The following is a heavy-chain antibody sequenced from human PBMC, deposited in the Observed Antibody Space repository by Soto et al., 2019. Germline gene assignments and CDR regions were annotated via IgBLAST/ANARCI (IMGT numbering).Heavy chain of an antibody. CDR2: IYYSGRT. Sequence: QVQLQESGPGLVKPSETLSLACTVSGGSLSTFYWSWIRQPPGTGLEWIGFIYYSGRTNYNPSLKIRGTISVDTSKNQCSLKMSSVTAADTAVYYWARVNYYSSGSYRLYYFDYWGQGTLVPVSS. J-gene: IGHJ4*02. V-gene: IGHV4-59*01. CDR1: GGSLSTFY. CDR3: ARVNYYSSGSYRLYYFDY. D-gene: IGHD3-10*01.